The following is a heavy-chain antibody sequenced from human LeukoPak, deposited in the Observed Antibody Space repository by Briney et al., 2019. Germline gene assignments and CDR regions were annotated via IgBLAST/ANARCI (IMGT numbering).Heavy chain of an antibody. CDR2: ISSSSSYI. D-gene: IGHD1-26*01. Sequence: GGSLRLSCAASGFTFDDYAMHWVRQAPGKGLEWVSSISSSSSYIYYADSVKGRFTISRDNAKNSLYLQMNSLRAEDTAVYYCARDTISGSQTHPDYWGQGTLVTVSS. CDR1: GFTFDDYA. J-gene: IGHJ4*02. V-gene: IGHV3-21*01. CDR3: ARDTISGSQTHPDY.